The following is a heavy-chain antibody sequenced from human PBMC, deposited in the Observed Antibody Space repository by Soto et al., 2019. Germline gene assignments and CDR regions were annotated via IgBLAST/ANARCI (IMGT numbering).Heavy chain of an antibody. Sequence: SETLSLTCAVYGGSFSGYYWSWIRQPPGKGLEWIGEINHSGSTNYNPSLKSRVTISVDTSKNQFSLKLSSVTAADTAVYYCARRKLFIAAAVHNWFDPWGQGTLVTVSS. D-gene: IGHD6-13*01. CDR2: INHSGST. V-gene: IGHV4-34*01. CDR1: GGSFSGYY. J-gene: IGHJ5*02. CDR3: ARRKLFIAAAVHNWFDP.